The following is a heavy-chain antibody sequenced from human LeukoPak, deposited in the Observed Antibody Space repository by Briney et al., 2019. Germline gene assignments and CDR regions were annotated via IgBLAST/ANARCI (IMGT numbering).Heavy chain of an antibody. CDR1: GGSISSYY. Sequence: SETLSLTCTVSGGSISSYYWSWIRQPPGKGLEWIGYIYYSGNTNYNPSLKSRVTISVDTSKNQFSLKLSSVTAADTALYYCAKQGRQIPFGGVVAIAPFDIWGQGTMVTVSS. CDR2: IYYSGNT. D-gene: IGHD3-16*02. V-gene: IGHV4-59*08. CDR3: AKQGRQIPFGGVVAIAPFDI. J-gene: IGHJ3*02.